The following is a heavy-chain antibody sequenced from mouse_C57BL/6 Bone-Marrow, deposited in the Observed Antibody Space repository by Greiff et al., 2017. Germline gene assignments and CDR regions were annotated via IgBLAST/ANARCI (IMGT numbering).Heavy chain of an antibody. J-gene: IGHJ3*01. Sequence: QVQLQQPGAELVKPGASVKMSCKASGYTFTSYWINWVKQRPGQGLEWIGDIYPGSGSTNYNEKFKSKATLTVDTSSSTAYMQLSSLTSEDSAVYYWARKEQSAWLAYWGQGTLVTVSA. CDR2: IYPGSGST. CDR1: GYTFTSYW. V-gene: IGHV1-55*01. CDR3: ARKEQSAWLAY.